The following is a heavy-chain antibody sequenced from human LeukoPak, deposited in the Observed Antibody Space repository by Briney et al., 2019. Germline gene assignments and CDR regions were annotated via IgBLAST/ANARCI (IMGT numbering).Heavy chain of an antibody. CDR2: INSDGRST. CDR3: TRGRWELDY. J-gene: IGHJ4*02. D-gene: IGHD1-26*01. V-gene: IGHV3-74*01. CDR1: GFTFSMYW. Sequence: GGSLRLSCAASGFTFSMYWMHWVRQAPGKGLVWVSRINSDGRSTNYADSVKGRFTVSRDNAKNTLYLQMNSLTAEDTAVYYCTRGRWELDYWGQGTLVTVSS.